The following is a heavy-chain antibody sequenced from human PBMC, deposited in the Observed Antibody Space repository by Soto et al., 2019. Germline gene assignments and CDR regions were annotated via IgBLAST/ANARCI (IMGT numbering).Heavy chain of an antibody. J-gene: IGHJ4*02. V-gene: IGHV3-30-3*01. Sequence: QVQLVESGGGVVQPGRSLRLPCAASGFTFSSYAMHWVRQAPGKGLEWVAVISYDGSNKYYADSVKGRFTISRDNSKNTLYLQMNSLRAEDTAVYYCARGRYYGSGSYRPYFDYWGQGTLVTVSS. CDR1: GFTFSSYA. CDR2: ISYDGSNK. D-gene: IGHD3-10*01. CDR3: ARGRYYGSGSYRPYFDY.